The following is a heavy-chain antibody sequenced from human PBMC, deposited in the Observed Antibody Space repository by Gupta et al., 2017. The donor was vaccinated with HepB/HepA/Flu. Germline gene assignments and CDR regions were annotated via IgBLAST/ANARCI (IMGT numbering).Heavy chain of an antibody. J-gene: IGHJ6*04. D-gene: IGHD2-8*01. Sequence: SGRSKYYADSVKGRFAISRDNAKNSVYLQMSSLRAEDTAIYSCASGPSTNYMVVWGRGTSVTVSS. CDR3: ASGPSTNYMVV. V-gene: IGHV3-11*04. CDR2: SGRSK.